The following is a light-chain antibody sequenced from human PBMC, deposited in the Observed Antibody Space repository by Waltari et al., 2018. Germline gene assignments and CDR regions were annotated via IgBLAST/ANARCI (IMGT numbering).Light chain of an antibody. Sequence: SALTQPASVSGSPGQSITISCTGTGSDVGSYVYVSWYQQHPGKGPKLMIFDVSNRPSGVSNRFSGSKSGNTASLTISGLQAEDEADYYCSSYTSSGTVIFGGGTKLTVL. J-gene: IGLJ2*01. CDR1: GSDVGSYVY. V-gene: IGLV2-14*03. CDR2: DVS. CDR3: SSYTSSGTVI.